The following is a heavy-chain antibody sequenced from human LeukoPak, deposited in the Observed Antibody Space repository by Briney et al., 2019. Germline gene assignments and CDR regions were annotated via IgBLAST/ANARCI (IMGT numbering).Heavy chain of an antibody. CDR2: IKQGGSEE. CDR1: GFIFSSYS. CDR3: ARGGSYPGC. Sequence: PGGSLRLSCAASGFIFSSYSMSWVRQAPGKGLEWVAKIKQGGSEEYYVDSVKGRFTISRDNAKNSLFLQMNSLRVEDTAIYYCARGGSYPGCWGQGTLVTVSS. D-gene: IGHD1-26*01. J-gene: IGHJ4*02. V-gene: IGHV3-7*03.